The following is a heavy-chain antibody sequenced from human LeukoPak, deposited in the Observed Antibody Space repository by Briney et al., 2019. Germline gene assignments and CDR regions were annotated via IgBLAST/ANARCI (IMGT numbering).Heavy chain of an antibody. CDR1: GFTFSSYG. D-gene: IGHD2-15*01. V-gene: IGHV3-33*01. Sequence: GGSLRLSCAASGFTFSSYGVHWVRQAPGKGLEWVAVIWYDGSNKYYADSVKGRFTISRDNSKNTLYLQMNSLRAEDTAVYYCASKYCSGGSCYWGLDYWGQGTLVTVSS. CDR2: IWYDGSNK. CDR3: ASKYCSGGSCYWGLDY. J-gene: IGHJ4*02.